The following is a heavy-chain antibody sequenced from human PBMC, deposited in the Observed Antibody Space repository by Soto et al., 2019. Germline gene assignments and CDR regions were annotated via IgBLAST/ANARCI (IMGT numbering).Heavy chain of an antibody. J-gene: IGHJ6*03. CDR2: IDWDDDK. CDR1: GFSLSTSGMC. Sequence: SGPTLVNPTQTLTLTCTFSGFSLSTSGMCVSWIRQPPGKALEWLARIDWDDDKYYSTSLKTRLTISKDTSKNQVVLTMTNMDPVDTATYYCARIMKGYCSSTSCHDNRGYYYYYMDVWGKGTTVTVSS. V-gene: IGHV2-70*11. D-gene: IGHD2-2*01. CDR3: ARIMKGYCSSTSCHDNRGYYYYYMDV.